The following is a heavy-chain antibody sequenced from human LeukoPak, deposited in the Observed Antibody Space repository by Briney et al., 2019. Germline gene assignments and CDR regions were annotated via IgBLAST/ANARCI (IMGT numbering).Heavy chain of an antibody. CDR2: IIPILGIA. CDR1: GGTLSSYA. D-gene: IGHD4-17*01. J-gene: IGHJ3*02. CDR3: ASRKKTTNDAFDI. Sequence: SVKVSCKASGGTLSSYAISWVRQAPGQGLEWMGRIIPILGIANYAQKFQGRVTITADKSTSTAYMELSSLRSEDTAVYYCASRKKTTNDAFDIWGQGTMVTVSS. V-gene: IGHV1-69*04.